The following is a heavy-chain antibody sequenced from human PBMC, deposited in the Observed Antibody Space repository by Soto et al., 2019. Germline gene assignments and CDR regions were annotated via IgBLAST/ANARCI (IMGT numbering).Heavy chain of an antibody. Sequence: SATLSLTCPVSGDSLDSYYWSWLRQHTGKGLEWIGDVSDSGRTNYNPSLRSRVTISVDTSKNQFSLKLTSVTAADTALYYCGKVLVGATGHTDSDSWGPGTLVTVSS. CDR2: VSDSGRT. V-gene: IGHV4-59*08. CDR1: GDSLDSYY. CDR3: GKVLVGATGHTDSDS. D-gene: IGHD2-15*01. J-gene: IGHJ4*02.